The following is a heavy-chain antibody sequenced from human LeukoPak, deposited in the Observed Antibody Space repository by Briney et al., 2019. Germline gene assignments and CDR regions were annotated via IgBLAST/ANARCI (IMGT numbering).Heavy chain of an antibody. J-gene: IGHJ4*02. V-gene: IGHV3-48*02. D-gene: IGHD6-19*01. CDR2: ISTTSITI. Sequence: PGGSLRLSCAASGFTFSSYGMNWVRQAPGKGLEWVSYISTTSITIYYADSVKGRFTMSRDNAKSSLYLQMDSLRDEDTAVYYCARGKEKWLDHFDYWGQGSLVTVSS. CDR3: ARGKEKWLDHFDY. CDR1: GFTFSSYG.